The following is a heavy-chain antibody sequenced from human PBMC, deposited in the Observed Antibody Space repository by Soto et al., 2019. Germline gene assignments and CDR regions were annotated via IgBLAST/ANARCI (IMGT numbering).Heavy chain of an antibody. Sequence: SETLSLTCTVSGGSISSYYWSWIRQPPGKGLEWIGYIYYSGSTNYNPSLKSRVTISVDTSKNQFSLKLSSVTAADTAVYYCARVSDGSEYYYDSSGYYYLDYWGQGTLVTVSS. CDR1: GGSISSYY. CDR3: ARVSDGSEYYYDSSGYYYLDY. V-gene: IGHV4-59*01. J-gene: IGHJ4*02. D-gene: IGHD3-22*01. CDR2: IYYSGST.